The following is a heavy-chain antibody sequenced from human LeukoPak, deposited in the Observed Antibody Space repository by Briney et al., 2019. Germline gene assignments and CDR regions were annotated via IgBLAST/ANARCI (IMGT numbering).Heavy chain of an antibody. CDR2: ISYDGSNK. V-gene: IGHV3-30*18. CDR3: AKVFFSGSYYAASDY. J-gene: IGHJ4*02. Sequence: GRSLRLSCAASGFTFSTYGMHCVRQAPGRGLEWVAVISYDGSNKYYADSVKGRFTISRDNSKNTLYLQMNSLGAEDTAVYYCAKVFFSGSYYAASDYWGQGTLVTVSS. D-gene: IGHD1-26*01. CDR1: GFTFSTYG.